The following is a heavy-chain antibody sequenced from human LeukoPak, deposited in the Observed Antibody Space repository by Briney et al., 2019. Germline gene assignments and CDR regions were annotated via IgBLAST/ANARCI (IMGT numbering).Heavy chain of an antibody. V-gene: IGHV1-46*01. CDR1: GYTFTSYY. J-gene: IGHJ6*03. CDR2: INPSGGST. Sequence: ASVKVSCKASGYTFTSYYIHWVRQAPGQGLEWMGIINPSGGSTSYAQKFQGRVTMTRDTSTSTVYMELSNLRSEDTAVYYCARVRVRITIFGVVMGDYYYYMDVWGKGTTVTVSS. CDR3: ARVRVRITIFGVVMGDYYYYMDV. D-gene: IGHD3-3*01.